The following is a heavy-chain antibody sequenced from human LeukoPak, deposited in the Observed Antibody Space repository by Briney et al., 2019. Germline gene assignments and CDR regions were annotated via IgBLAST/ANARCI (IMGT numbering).Heavy chain of an antibody. CDR1: GFTFSSHS. D-gene: IGHD5-18*01. CDR2: ISGSGGST. CDR3: AKDGNQWIQPLNY. J-gene: IGHJ4*02. V-gene: IGHV3-23*01. Sequence: HTGGSLRLSCAASGFTFSSHSMNWVRQAPGKGLEWVSAISGSGGSTYYADSVKGRFTISRDNSKNTLYLQMNSLRAEDTAVYYCAKDGNQWIQPLNYWGQGTLVTVSS.